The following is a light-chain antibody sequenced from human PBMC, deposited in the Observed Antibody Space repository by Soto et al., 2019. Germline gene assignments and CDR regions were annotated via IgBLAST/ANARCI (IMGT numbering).Light chain of an antibody. Sequence: EVVMTQSPATLSVSLGERATLSCRASQTIRSSLAWYQQKPGQAPRLLIYGASTRATDIPARFGGSGSGTEFTPTISSLQSEDSAIYYCQQYNNWPQTFGQGTKVEIK. CDR2: GAS. V-gene: IGKV3-15*01. CDR3: QQYNNWPQT. CDR1: QTIRSS. J-gene: IGKJ1*01.